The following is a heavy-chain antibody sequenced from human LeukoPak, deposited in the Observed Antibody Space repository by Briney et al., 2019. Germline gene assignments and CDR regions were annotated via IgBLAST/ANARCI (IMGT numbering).Heavy chain of an antibody. Sequence: GGSLRLSCAASGFTFSSYWMHWVRQGPGKGLVWVSRINSDGSSTTYADSVKGRFTISRDNAKNSLYLQMNSLRAEDTAVYYCARRWSTDNDDTFDIWGQGTMVTVSS. V-gene: IGHV3-74*01. CDR1: GFTFSSYW. CDR2: INSDGSST. J-gene: IGHJ3*02. CDR3: ARRWSTDNDDTFDI. D-gene: IGHD5/OR15-5a*01.